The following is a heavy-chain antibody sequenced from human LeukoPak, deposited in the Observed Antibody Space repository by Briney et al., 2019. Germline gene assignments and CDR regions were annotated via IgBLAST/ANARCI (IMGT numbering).Heavy chain of an antibody. J-gene: IGHJ4*02. D-gene: IGHD3-22*01. V-gene: IGHV4-31*03. Sequence: PSQTLCLTCTVSGGSISDAAYYWSWIRQHPVEGLEWIGYVFYSGSTSYNPSLESRVTISVDTSKNQFSLKVTSVTAADTAVYYCARVPAPYAYDTSGYDSWGQGTLVTVSS. CDR2: VFYSGST. CDR3: ARVPAPYAYDTSGYDS. CDR1: GGSISDAAYY.